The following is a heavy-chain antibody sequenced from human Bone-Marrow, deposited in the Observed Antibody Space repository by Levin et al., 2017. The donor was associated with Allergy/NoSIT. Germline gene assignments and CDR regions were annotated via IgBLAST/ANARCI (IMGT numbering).Heavy chain of an antibody. J-gene: IGHJ5*01. V-gene: IGHV4-30-2*01. CDR2: IYHNGST. CDR1: GFXXXXGDXX. Sequence: SETLSLTCAVSGFXXXXGDXXXXXXXXXPGKGLEWIGSIYHNGSTHYNPALKSRVNISVERSKNQFSLKLRSVTAADTALYYCARAAATPFPGFGSWGQGTLVTVSS. CDR3: ARAAATPFPGFGS.